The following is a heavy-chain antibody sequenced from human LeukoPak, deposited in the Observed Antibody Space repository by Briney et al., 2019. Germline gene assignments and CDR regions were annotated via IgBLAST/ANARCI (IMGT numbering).Heavy chain of an antibody. D-gene: IGHD2-2*01. CDR1: GYSISSGFY. Sequence: SETLSLTCTVPGYSISSGFYWGWIRQPPGRGLEWIGNIYHSGSTYYNPSLKSRVTISVDMSKNQFSLKLSSVTAADTAVYYCARDLGYCSSTSCLGEGYWGQGTLVTVSS. V-gene: IGHV4-38-2*02. CDR3: ARDLGYCSSTSCLGEGY. J-gene: IGHJ4*02. CDR2: IYHSGST.